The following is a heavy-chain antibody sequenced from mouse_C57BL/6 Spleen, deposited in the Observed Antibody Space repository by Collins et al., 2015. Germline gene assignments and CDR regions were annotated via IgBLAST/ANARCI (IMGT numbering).Heavy chain of an antibody. CDR3: ASRVRGLMDY. CDR2: IYPGDGDT. CDR1: GYTFTSYW. V-gene: IGHV1-87*01. D-gene: IGHD2-5*01. Sequence: SGAELARPGASVKLSCKASGYTFTSYWMQWVKQRPGQGLEWIGAIYPGDGDTRYTQKFKGKATLTADKSSSTAYMQLSSLASEDSAVYYCASRVRGLMDYWGQGTSVTVSS. J-gene: IGHJ4*01.